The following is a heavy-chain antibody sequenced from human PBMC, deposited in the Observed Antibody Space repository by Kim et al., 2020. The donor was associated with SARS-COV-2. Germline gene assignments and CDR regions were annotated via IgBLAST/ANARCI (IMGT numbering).Heavy chain of an antibody. CDR3: ERGTDGLGDIVLVVWSYHYYMDV. J-gene: IGHJ6*03. Sequence: SETLSLTCAVYGGSFSGYYWSWIRQPPGKGLGWIGEINHSGSTNYNPSLKSRVTISVDTSKNQFSLKLSSVTAADTAVYYCERGTDGLGDIVLVVWSYHYYMDVWGQGTTVTVPS. V-gene: IGHV4-34*01. CDR2: INHSGST. CDR1: GGSFSGYY. D-gene: IGHD2-8*02.